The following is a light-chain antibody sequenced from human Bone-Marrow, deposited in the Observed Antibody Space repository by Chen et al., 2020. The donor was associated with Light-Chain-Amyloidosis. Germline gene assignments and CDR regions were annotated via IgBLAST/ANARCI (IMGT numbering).Light chain of an antibody. CDR2: GSS. CDR1: QTISSNY. V-gene: IGKV3-20*01. J-gene: IGKJ4*01. CDR3: QQYGTSPLT. Sequence: EIVLTQSTGTLSLSPGEGANLSCSASQTISSNYLTWYQQKFGQAHRLLIYGSSSRATGIPDRFTGSGSGTDFTLTINRLEPEDFAMYYCQQYGTSPLTFGGGTKVEIK.